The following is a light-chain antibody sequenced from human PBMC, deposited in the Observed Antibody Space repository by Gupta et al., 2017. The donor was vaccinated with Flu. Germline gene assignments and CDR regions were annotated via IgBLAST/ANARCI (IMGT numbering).Light chain of an antibody. CDR2: GAS. V-gene: IGKV3-15*01. Sequence: ATLSVSPEERATLSCRASQSVSSISAWHQQTPDQPPRLLIYGASTSATGIPAWFSGSGSGTEFPLTISRLQSEDFAVYYCQQYNNWPPNTFGQGTKLEIK. CDR1: QSVSSI. CDR3: QQYNNWPPNT. J-gene: IGKJ2*01.